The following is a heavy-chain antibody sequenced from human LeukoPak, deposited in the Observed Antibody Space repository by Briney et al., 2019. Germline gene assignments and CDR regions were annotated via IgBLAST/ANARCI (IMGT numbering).Heavy chain of an antibody. Sequence: GSLRLSCAASGFTFSSYAMSWVRQAPGKGLEWVSAISGSGGSTYYADSVKGRFTISRDNSKNTLYLQMNSLRAEDTAVYYCAKASHRSSSWRNRGQGTLVTVSS. CDR2: ISGSGGST. CDR1: GFTFSSYA. D-gene: IGHD6-13*01. CDR3: AKASHRSSSWRN. J-gene: IGHJ4*02. V-gene: IGHV3-23*01.